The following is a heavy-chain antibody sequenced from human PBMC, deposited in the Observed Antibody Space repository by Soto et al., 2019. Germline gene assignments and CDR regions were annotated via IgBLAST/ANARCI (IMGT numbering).Heavy chain of an antibody. J-gene: IGHJ1*01. Sequence: EVQLVESGGGLIQHGGSLRLSCAASGFTVSSNYMSWVRQAPGKGLEWVSVIYSGGSTYYADSVKGRFTISRDNSKNTLYLQMTSLRAEDTAVYYCARDRVESGYPEYFQHWGQGTLVTVSS. V-gene: IGHV3-53*01. CDR1: GFTVSSNY. CDR3: ARDRVESGYPEYFQH. CDR2: IYSGGST. D-gene: IGHD3-22*01.